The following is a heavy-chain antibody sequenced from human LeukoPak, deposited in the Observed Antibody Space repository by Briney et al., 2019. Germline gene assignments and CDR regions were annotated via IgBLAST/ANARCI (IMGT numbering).Heavy chain of an antibody. J-gene: IGHJ5*01. CDR1: AGSLSSHY. CDR2: IYYSGST. V-gene: IGHV4-59*11. CDR3: AREGPWSSTWCYSNNWLDS. Sequence: PSETLSLTCTVSAGSLSSHYRSWIREPPGKGLEWGGYIYYSGSTNYNPSLKSRVTISVDTSKNQFSLKLSSVTAADTAVYYCAREGPWSSTWCYSNNWLDSWGQGTLVTVSS. D-gene: IGHD2-2*01.